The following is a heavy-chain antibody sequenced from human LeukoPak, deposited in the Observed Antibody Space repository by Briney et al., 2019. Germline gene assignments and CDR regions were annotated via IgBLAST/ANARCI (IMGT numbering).Heavy chain of an antibody. J-gene: IGHJ4*02. CDR2: ISSISSTK. D-gene: IGHD4-17*01. CDR3: ARSTTVTTADYFDY. CDR1: GFTFSSHS. V-gene: IGHV3-48*02. Sequence: GGSLRLPCAASGFTFSSHSMNWVRQAPGKGLEWVSYISSISSTKYYADSVKGRFTISRDNVKNSLYLQMNSLRDEDTAVYYCARSTTVTTADYFDYWGQGTLVTVSS.